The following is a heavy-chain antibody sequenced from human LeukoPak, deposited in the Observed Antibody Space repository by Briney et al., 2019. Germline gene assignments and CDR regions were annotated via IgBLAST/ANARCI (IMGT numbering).Heavy chain of an antibody. V-gene: IGHV3-23*01. Sequence: GGSLRLSCAASGFTFSNYAMTWVRQAPGKGLEWVSGISGSGSSTYYADSVKGRFTLSRDYPKNTLYLQMNSLKTEDTAVYYCSTTYYYDSSEGYWGQGTLVTVSS. CDR1: GFTFSNYA. CDR2: ISGSGSST. D-gene: IGHD3-22*01. CDR3: STTYYYDSSEGY. J-gene: IGHJ4*02.